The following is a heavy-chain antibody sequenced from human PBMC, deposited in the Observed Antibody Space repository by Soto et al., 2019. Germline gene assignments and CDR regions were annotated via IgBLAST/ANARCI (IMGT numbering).Heavy chain of an antibody. CDR3: ARSGPRCSSTSCYTLKGRDYYYGMDV. J-gene: IGHJ6*02. V-gene: IGHV4-34*01. D-gene: IGHD2-2*02. Sequence: PSETLSLTCAVYGGSFSGYYWSWIRQPPGKGLEWIWEINHSGSTNYIPSLKSRVSISVDTSKNKFSLKLSSVTAADTAVYYCARSGPRCSSTSCYTLKGRDYYYGMDVWGQGTTVTVSS. CDR1: GGSFSGYY. CDR2: INHSGST.